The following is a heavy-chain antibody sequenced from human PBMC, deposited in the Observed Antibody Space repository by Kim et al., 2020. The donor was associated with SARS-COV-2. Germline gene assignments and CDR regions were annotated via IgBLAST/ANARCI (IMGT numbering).Heavy chain of an antibody. D-gene: IGHD3-10*01. J-gene: IGHJ4*02. CDR2: IKQDGSEK. Sequence: GGSLRLSCAASGFTFSSYWMSWVRQAPGKGLEWVANIKQDGSEKYYVDSVKGRFTISRDNAKNSLYLQMNSLRAEDTAVYYCARSGFRRLLSPIDYWGQGTLVTVSS. CDR3: ARSGFRRLLSPIDY. V-gene: IGHV3-7*03. CDR1: GFTFSSYW.